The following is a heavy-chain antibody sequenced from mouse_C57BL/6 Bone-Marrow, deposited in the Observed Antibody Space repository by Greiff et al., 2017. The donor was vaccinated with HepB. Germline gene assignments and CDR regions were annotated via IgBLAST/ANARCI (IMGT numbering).Heavy chain of an antibody. Sequence: QVQQQQPGAELVKPGASVKLSCKASGYTFTSYWMHWVKQRPGQGLEWIGMIHPNSGSTNYNEKFKSKATLTVDKSSSTAYMQLSSLTSEDSAVYYCASTGPYYAMDYWGQGTSVTVSS. V-gene: IGHV1-64*01. CDR3: ASTGPYYAMDY. J-gene: IGHJ4*01. CDR1: GYTFTSYW. D-gene: IGHD4-1*02. CDR2: IHPNSGST.